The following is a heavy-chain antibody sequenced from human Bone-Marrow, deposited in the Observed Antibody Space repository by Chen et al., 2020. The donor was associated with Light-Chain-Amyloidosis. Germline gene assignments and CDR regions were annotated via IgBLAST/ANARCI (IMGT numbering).Heavy chain of an antibody. D-gene: IGHD2-15*01. J-gene: IGHJ4*02. CDR1: GGSFSGYY. V-gene: IGHV4-34*01. CDR2: VNHRGTT. CDR3: ARNSPPYCSGISCTKFDF. Sequence: QVQLQQWGAGLLKPSETLSLTCAVYGGSFSGYYWNWIRQTPGKGLEWIGEVNHRGTTNYNPYLKSRVTMSVDTSSNQFSLNLTSVTAADTALYYCARNSPPYCSGISCTKFDFWGQGTLVSVSS.